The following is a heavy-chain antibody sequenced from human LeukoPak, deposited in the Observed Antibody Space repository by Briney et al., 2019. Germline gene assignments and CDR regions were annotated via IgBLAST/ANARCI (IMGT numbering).Heavy chain of an antibody. CDR2: IYTSGST. D-gene: IGHD2-21*01. CDR3: AREGLFLDP. Sequence: PSETLSLTCTVCGGSISSGSYYWSWIRQPAGKGLEGIGRIYTSGSTNYNPSLKSRVTISVDTSKNQFSLKLSSVTAADTAVYYCAREGLFLDPWGQGTLVTVSS. V-gene: IGHV4-61*02. CDR1: GGSISSGSYY. J-gene: IGHJ5*02.